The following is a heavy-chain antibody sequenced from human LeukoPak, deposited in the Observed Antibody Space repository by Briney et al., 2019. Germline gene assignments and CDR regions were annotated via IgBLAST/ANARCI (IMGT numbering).Heavy chain of an antibody. D-gene: IGHD3-10*01. J-gene: IGHJ4*02. CDR1: GFAFSAYA. CDR2: ISHDSATE. CDR3: ARSMVRGVIPY. V-gene: IGHV3-30*04. Sequence: PGRSLRLSCTASGFAFSAYAMHWLRQAPGKGLEWVAVISHDSATEFYADSLKGRFTISRDYSKNTVYLQMNSLRADDTAIYYCARSMVRGVIPYWGQGTLVTVSS.